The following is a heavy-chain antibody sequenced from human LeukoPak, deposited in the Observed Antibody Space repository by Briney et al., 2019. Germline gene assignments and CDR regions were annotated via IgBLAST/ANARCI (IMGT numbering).Heavy chain of an antibody. CDR2: IYYSGST. Sequence: KPSETLSLTCTVSGGSVSSGSYYWSWIRQPPGKGLEWIGYIYYSGSTNCNPSLKSRVTISVDTSKNQFSLKLSSVTAADTAVYYCARVYYDFWSRYWYFDLWGRGTLVTVSS. D-gene: IGHD3-3*01. J-gene: IGHJ2*01. V-gene: IGHV4-61*01. CDR1: GGSVSSGSYY. CDR3: ARVYYDFWSRYWYFDL.